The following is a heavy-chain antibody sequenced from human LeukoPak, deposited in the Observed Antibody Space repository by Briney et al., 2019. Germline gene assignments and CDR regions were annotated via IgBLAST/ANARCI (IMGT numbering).Heavy chain of an antibody. D-gene: IGHD1-14*01. CDR2: INAGNGNT. J-gene: IGHJ4*02. CDR3: AIVGGDRRAFDY. Sequence: ASVKVSCKASGYTFTSYAMHWVRQAPGQRLEWIGWINAGNGNTKYSQKFQGRVTITRDTSASTAYMELSSLRSEDTAVYYCAIVGGDRRAFDYWGQGTLVTVSS. V-gene: IGHV1-3*01. CDR1: GYTFTSYA.